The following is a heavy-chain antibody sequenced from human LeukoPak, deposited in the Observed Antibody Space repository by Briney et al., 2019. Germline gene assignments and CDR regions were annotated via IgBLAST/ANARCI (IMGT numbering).Heavy chain of an antibody. CDR3: RGAVAGTALDY. V-gene: IGHV1-69*13. CDR1: GGTFSSYA. J-gene: IGHJ4*02. CDR2: IIPIFGTA. D-gene: IGHD6-19*01. Sequence: SVNVSCKASGGTFSSYAISWVRQAPGQGLEWMGGIIPIFGTANYAQKFQGRVTITADESTSTAYMELSSLRSEDTAVYYCRGAVAGTALDYWGQGTLVTVSS.